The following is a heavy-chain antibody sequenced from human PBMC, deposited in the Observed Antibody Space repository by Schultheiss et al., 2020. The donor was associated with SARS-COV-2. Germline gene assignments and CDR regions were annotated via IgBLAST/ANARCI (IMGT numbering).Heavy chain of an antibody. CDR3: ARGDRDWNYEQDAFDI. Sequence: ASLKVSCKASGYTFTGYYMHWVRQAPGQGLEWMGWINPISGGTKYAQKFQGRVTMTRDTSISTAYMELSRLRSDDTAVYYCARGDRDWNYEQDAFDIWGQGTMVTVSS. CDR2: INPISGGT. V-gene: IGHV1-2*02. CDR1: GYTFTGYY. D-gene: IGHD1-7*01. J-gene: IGHJ3*02.